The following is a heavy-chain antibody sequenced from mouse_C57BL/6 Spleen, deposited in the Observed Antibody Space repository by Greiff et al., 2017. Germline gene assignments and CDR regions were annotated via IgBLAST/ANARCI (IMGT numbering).Heavy chain of an antibody. CDR1: GYTFTSYW. D-gene: IGHD2-12*01. Sequence: QVQLQQPGAELVKPGASVKLSCKASGYTFTSYWMQWVKQRPGQGLEWIGEIDPSDSYTNYNQKFKGKATVTVDTSSCTAYMQLSSLTSEDSAVYYCARDYSGFAYWGQGTLVTVSA. CDR2: IDPSDSYT. J-gene: IGHJ3*01. CDR3: ARDYSGFAY. V-gene: IGHV1-50*01.